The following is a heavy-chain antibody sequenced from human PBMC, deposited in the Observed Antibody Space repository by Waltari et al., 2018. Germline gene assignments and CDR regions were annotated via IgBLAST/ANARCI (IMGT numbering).Heavy chain of an antibody. CDR3: ARDGLSVLWFRESNQFNWFDP. Sequence: LVESGGGVVQPGRSLRLSCAASGFTFSSYAMHWVRQAPGKGLEWVAVISYDGSNKYYADSVKGRFTISRDNSKNTLYLQMNSLRAEDTAVYYCARDGLSVLWFRESNQFNWFDPWGQGTLVTVSS. V-gene: IGHV3-30-3*01. CDR1: GFTFSSYA. CDR2: ISYDGSNK. J-gene: IGHJ5*02. D-gene: IGHD3-10*01.